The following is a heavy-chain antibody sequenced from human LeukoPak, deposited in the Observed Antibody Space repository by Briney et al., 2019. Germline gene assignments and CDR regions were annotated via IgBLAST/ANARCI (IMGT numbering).Heavy chain of an antibody. D-gene: IGHD6-13*01. CDR2: ISYDGSNK. Sequence: GRSLRLSCAASGFTFSSYGMHWVRQAPGKGLEWVAVISYDGSNKYYADSVKGRFTISRDNSKNTLYLQMNSLRAEDTAVYYCAKDTAAGTSYYFDYWGQGTLVTVSS. CDR3: AKDTAAGTSYYFDY. J-gene: IGHJ4*02. CDR1: GFTFSSYG. V-gene: IGHV3-30*18.